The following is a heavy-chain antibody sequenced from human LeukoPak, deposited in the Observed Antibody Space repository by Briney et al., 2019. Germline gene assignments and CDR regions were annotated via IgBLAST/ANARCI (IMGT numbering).Heavy chain of an antibody. Sequence: GGSLRLSCAASGFTFSSYGMHWVRQAPGKGLEWVAVISYDGSNKYYADSVKGRFTISRDNSKNTLYLQMNSLRAEDTAVYYCAKDNIAAAGTFWFDPWGQGTLVTVPS. CDR1: GFTFSSYG. CDR2: ISYDGSNK. V-gene: IGHV3-30*18. J-gene: IGHJ5*02. D-gene: IGHD6-13*01. CDR3: AKDNIAAAGTFWFDP.